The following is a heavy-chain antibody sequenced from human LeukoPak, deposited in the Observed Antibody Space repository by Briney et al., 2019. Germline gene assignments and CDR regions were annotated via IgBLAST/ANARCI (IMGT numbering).Heavy chain of an antibody. V-gene: IGHV3-66*01. Sequence: GGSLRLSCAASGFTVSSNYMSWVRQAPGKGLEWVSVIYSGGSTYYADSVKGRFTISRDNSKNTLYLQMNSLRAEDTAVYYCAREYCSGGSCYTDYWGQGTLVTVS. CDR3: AREYCSGGSCYTDY. CDR1: GFTVSSNY. D-gene: IGHD2-15*01. J-gene: IGHJ4*02. CDR2: IYSGGST.